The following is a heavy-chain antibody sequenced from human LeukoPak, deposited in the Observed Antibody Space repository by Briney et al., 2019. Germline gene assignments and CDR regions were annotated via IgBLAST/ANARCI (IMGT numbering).Heavy chain of an antibody. J-gene: IGHJ4*02. CDR1: GFTFSTSN. Sequence: QSGGSLRLSCAASGFTFSTSNMDWARQTPGKGLEWLSYISSSSSTIYYRDSVKGRFTISRDNAKNSLYLQMNGLRAEDTALYFCVTEWPVWWGRRTLVTVSS. CDR3: VTEWPVW. V-gene: IGHV3-48*01. D-gene: IGHD3-16*01. CDR2: ISSSSSTI.